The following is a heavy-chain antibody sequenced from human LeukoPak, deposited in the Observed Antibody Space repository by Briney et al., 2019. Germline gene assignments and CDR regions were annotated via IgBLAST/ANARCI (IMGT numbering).Heavy chain of an antibody. CDR3: ARTPDGADY. J-gene: IGHJ4*02. V-gene: IGHV3-7*01. D-gene: IGHD3-10*01. CDR1: GFTFNNYW. CDR2: IKQDGTEI. Sequence: GGSLRLSCAASGFTFNNYWMTWFRQAPGKGLEWVANIKQDGTEIFYVDSVRGRFIISRDNAENSLYLQMNSLRVEDTAVYYCARTPDGADYWGQGTLVTISS.